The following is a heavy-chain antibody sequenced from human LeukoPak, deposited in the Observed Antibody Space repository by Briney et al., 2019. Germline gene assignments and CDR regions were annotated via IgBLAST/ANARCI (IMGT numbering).Heavy chain of an antibody. V-gene: IGHV3-48*03. Sequence: GGSLRLSCAASGFTVSSHYMNWVRQAPGEGLEWVSYISSGGSIIYYADSVKGRFTISRDNAKNSLYLQMNSLRAEDTAVYYCARALGYSSGLWGQGTLVAVSS. J-gene: IGHJ4*02. D-gene: IGHD5-18*01. CDR3: ARALGYSSGL. CDR1: GFTVSSHY. CDR2: ISSGGSII.